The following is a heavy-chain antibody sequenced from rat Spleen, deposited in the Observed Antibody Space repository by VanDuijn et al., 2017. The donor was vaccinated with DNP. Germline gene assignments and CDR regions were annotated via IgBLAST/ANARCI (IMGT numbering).Heavy chain of an antibody. J-gene: IGHJ2*01. CDR2: ISSSGGNT. CDR3: ARPDY. Sequence: EVQLVESGGGLVQPGRSLKLSCAASGFTFSNYDMAWVRQAPTKGLEWVIYISSSGGNTYSRDSVKGRFTVSRDNAESTLYLQMDSLRSEDTATYYCARPDYWGQGVMVTVSS. CDR1: GFTFSNYD. V-gene: IGHV5-25*01.